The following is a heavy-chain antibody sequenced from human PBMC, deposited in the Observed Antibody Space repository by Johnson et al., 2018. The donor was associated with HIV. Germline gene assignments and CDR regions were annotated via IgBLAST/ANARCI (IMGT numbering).Heavy chain of an antibody. CDR1: GFTFSSYG. V-gene: IGHV3-30*03. J-gene: IGHJ3*02. CDR3: RVVGDAFDI. D-gene: IGHD2-15*01. Sequence: VQVVESGGGVVRPGGSLRLSCAASGFTFSSYGMHWVRQVPGKGLEWVAVISYDGSKKYYADSVKGRFTISRDNSKNTLYLQMNSLRVEDTAVYYVRVVGDAFDIWGQGTMVTVSS. CDR2: ISYDGSKK.